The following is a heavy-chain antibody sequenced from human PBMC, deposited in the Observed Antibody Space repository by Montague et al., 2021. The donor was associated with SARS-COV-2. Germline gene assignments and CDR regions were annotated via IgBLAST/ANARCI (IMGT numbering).Heavy chain of an antibody. CDR2: ILHSGST. CDR1: GGSISGSNW. Sequence: SETLSLTCAVSGGSISGSNWWTWRRQPPGKGLEWIGEILHSGSTNYISSLKSRVTISVDKSKNQFSLKLTSLTAADTAVYYCARDFRGAYNFFDPWGQGALVTVSS. J-gene: IGHJ5*02. CDR3: ARDFRGAYNFFDP. V-gene: IGHV4-4*02. D-gene: IGHD4/OR15-4a*01.